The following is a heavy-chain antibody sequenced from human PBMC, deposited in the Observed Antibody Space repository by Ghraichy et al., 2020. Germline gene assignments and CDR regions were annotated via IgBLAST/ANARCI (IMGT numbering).Heavy chain of an antibody. D-gene: IGHD3-3*01. V-gene: IGHV4-34*01. CDR1: GGSFSGYY. J-gene: IGHJ6*02. CDR3: ARGVYDFWSGYSFYYYGMDV. CDR2: INHSGST. Sequence: SETLSLTCAVYGGSFSGYYWSWIRQPPGKGLEWIGEINHSGSTNYNPSLKSRVTISVDTSKNQFSLKLSSVTAADTAVYYCARGVYDFWSGYSFYYYGMDVWGQGTTVTVSS.